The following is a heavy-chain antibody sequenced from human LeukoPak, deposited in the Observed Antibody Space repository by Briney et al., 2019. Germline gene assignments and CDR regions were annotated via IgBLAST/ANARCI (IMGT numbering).Heavy chain of an antibody. CDR2: IYYSGST. J-gene: IGHJ6*02. CDR1: GGSVSSGSYY. D-gene: IGHD5-18*01. CDR3: ARDSALWRPDYYYGMDV. V-gene: IGHV4-61*01. Sequence: PSETLSLTCTVSGGSVSSGSYYWSWIRQPPGKGLEWIGYIYYSGSTNYNPSLKSRVTISVDTSKNQFSLKLSSVTAADTAVYYCARDSALWRPDYYYGMDVWGQGTTVTVSS.